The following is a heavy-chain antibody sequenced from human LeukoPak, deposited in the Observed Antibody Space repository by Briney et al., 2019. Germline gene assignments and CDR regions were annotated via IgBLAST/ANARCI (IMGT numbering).Heavy chain of an antibody. Sequence: ASVKVSCKASGYTFTACYLHWVRQAPGQGLEWMGWFDPSSGGTNYVQKFQGRVTMTTDTSISTAYMELSSLGSDDTAIYYCAKATGRANDHWGQGTLVIVSS. CDR3: AKATGRANDH. D-gene: IGHD1-26*01. J-gene: IGHJ4*02. CDR1: GYTFTACY. CDR2: FDPSSGGT. V-gene: IGHV1-2*02.